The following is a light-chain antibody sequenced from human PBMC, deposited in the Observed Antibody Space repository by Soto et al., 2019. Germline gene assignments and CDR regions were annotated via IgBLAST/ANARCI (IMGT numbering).Light chain of an antibody. Sequence: VLTQSPATLSLSPGDRATLSCRAGQNINNFIAWYQHKPGQAPRLLIYDASNRATGIPGRFRGSGSWTDFTLTITSLESEDFAVYYCQHRGRFGEGTKVDIK. CDR1: QNINNF. CDR2: DAS. V-gene: IGKV3-11*01. CDR3: QHRGR. J-gene: IGKJ1*01.